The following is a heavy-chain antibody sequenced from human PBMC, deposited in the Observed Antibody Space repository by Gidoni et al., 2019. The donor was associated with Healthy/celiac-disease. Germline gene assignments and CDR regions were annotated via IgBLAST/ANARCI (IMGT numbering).Heavy chain of an antibody. J-gene: IGHJ4*02. Sequence: EVQLLESGGGLVQPGGSLSLSCAASGFTFSSYAMSWVRQAPGKGLEWVSAISGSGGSTYYADSVKGRFTISRDNSKNTLYLQMNSLRAEDTAVYYCAKDGGSFIAAAVYYFDYWGQGTLVTVSS. CDR1: GFTFSSYA. CDR3: AKDGGSFIAAAVYYFDY. CDR2: ISGSGGST. V-gene: IGHV3-23*01. D-gene: IGHD6-13*01.